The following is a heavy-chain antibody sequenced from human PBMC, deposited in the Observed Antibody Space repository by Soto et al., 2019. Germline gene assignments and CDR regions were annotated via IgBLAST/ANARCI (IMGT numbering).Heavy chain of an antibody. J-gene: IGHJ2*01. D-gene: IGHD6-13*01. CDR3: ASGPASLIAAEWYFDL. CDR2: IGAAGDT. V-gene: IGHV3-13*04. CDR1: GFTFSNYD. Sequence: EVQLVESGGGLVQPGGSLRLSCAASGFTFSNYDMHWVRQATGKGLEWVSAIGAAGDTYYPGYVKGRFTISRENAKNSFYLKMNSLRAGDTAVYYCASGPASLIAAEWYFDLWGRGTLVTVSS.